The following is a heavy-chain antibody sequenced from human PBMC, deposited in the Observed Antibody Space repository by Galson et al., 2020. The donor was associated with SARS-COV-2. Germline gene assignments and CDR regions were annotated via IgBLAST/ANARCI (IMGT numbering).Heavy chain of an antibody. Sequence: ASETLSLTCTVSGVSINYYSWSWIRQPPGKGLEWVGYIFYTGSSDYNPSLKSRVKNQFSLNLTSVTAADTAVYYCAREAGSWAFDYWGQGTLVTVSP. CDR2: IFYTGSS. V-gene: IGHV4-59*01. CDR3: AREAGSWAFDY. J-gene: IGHJ4*02. CDR1: GVSINYYS. D-gene: IGHD6-13*01.